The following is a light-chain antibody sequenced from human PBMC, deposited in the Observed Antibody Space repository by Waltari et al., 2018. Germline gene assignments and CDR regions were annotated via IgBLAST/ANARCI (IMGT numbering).Light chain of an antibody. V-gene: IGLV2-14*03. Sequence: QSALTQPASVSGSPGQSITISCTGTSSDVGGYNYVSWYQQHPGKAPKLMIYDVDKRPSGVSYRFSGSKSGNTASLPISGLQAEDEADYYCSSYTSSNTVLFGGGTRLTVL. CDR1: SSDVGGYNY. J-gene: IGLJ2*01. CDR3: SSYTSSNTVL. CDR2: DVD.